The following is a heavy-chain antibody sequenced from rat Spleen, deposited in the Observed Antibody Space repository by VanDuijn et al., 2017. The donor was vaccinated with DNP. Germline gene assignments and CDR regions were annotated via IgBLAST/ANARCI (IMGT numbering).Heavy chain of an antibody. J-gene: IGHJ4*01. CDR3: ARSHYSNYNYYIMDA. V-gene: IGHV2-47*01. Sequence: QVQLKESGPGLVQPSQTLSLTCTVSGLSLTSNSVSWIRQPPGKGLEWMGVIWGDGSTAYNSALKSRLSISRDTSKSQVFLKMSSLKTEDTATYYCARSHYSNYNYYIMDAWGQGASVTVSS. CDR1: GLSLTSNS. CDR2: IWGDGST. D-gene: IGHD1-2*01.